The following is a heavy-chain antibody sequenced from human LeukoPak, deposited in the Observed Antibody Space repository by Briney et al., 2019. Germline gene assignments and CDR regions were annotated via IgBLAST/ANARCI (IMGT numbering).Heavy chain of an antibody. CDR2: IIPIFGTA. V-gene: IGHV1-69*05. J-gene: IGHJ4*02. D-gene: IGHD2-2*01. CDR1: GYTFTSYG. CDR3: ARGNREVPAALG. Sequence: SVKVSCKASGYTFTSYGISWVRQAPGQGLEWMGGIIPIFGTANYAQKFQGRVTITTDESTSTAYMELSSLRSEDTAVYYCARGNREVPAALGWGQGTLVTVSS.